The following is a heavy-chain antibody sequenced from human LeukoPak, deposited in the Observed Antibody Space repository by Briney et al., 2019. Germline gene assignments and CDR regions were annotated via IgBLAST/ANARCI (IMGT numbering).Heavy chain of an antibody. D-gene: IGHD3-22*01. CDR3: ARGTYYYDSRYYFDY. CDR1: GGSIGSYY. CDR2: IYYSGST. J-gene: IGHJ4*02. V-gene: IGHV4-59*01. Sequence: PSETLSLTCTVSGGSIGSYYWNWIRQPPGKGLEWIGYIYYSGSTNYNPSLKSRASISVDTSKNQFSPKLSSVTAADTAVYYCARGTYYYDSRYYFDYWGQGTLVTVSS.